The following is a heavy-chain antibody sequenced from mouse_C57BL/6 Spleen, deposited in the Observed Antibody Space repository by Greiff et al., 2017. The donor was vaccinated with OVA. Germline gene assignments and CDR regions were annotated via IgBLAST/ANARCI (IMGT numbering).Heavy chain of an antibody. CDR1: GYTFTDYY. V-gene: IGHV1-76*01. D-gene: IGHD2-5*01. J-gene: IGHJ2*01. Sequence: VQLQQSGAELVRPGASVKLSCKASGYTFTDYYINWVKQRPGQGLEWIARIYPGSGNTYYNEKFKGKATLTAEKSSSTAYMQLSSLTSEDSAVYFCARSVYYSNRGFDYWGQGTTLTVSS. CDR2: IYPGSGNT. CDR3: ARSVYYSNRGFDY.